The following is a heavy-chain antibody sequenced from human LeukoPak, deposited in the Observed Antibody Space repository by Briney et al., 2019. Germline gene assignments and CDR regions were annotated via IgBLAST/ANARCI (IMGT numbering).Heavy chain of an antibody. CDR2: ISHNGRSI. V-gene: IGHV3-48*04. CDR1: GLTFSSYS. J-gene: IGHJ5*02. CDR3: ARGGLRFLEWFNNWFDP. Sequence: PGGSLRLSCAASGLTFSSYSMDWVRQAPGKGLEWVAYISHNGRSIYYADSVKGRFTISRDNAKNSLYLQMNSLRAEDTAVYYCARGGLRFLEWFNNWFDPWGQGTLVTVSS. D-gene: IGHD3-3*01.